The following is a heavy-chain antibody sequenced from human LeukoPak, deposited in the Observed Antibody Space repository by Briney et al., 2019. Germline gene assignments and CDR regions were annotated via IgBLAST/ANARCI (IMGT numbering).Heavy chain of an antibody. D-gene: IGHD3-10*01. CDR1: GYGFTSYY. CDR2: TNTSVGGT. Sequence: ASLKVSCKAFGYGFTSYYIHWVRQAPGQGLEWMGITNTSVGGTTYARKFQGRVTMTRDTSTSTVYMELSSLRSEDTAVYYCARHGSGRYYPAEGRVDYWGQGTLVTVSS. V-gene: IGHV1-46*03. CDR3: ARHGSGRYYPAEGRVDY. J-gene: IGHJ4*02.